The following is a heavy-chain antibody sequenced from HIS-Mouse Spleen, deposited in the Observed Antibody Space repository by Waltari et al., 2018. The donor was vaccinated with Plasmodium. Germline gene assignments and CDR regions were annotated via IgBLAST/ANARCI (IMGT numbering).Heavy chain of an antibody. CDR3: ARDRWLELRAFNN. J-gene: IGHJ3*02. CDR2: ISAYNGNK. D-gene: IGHD1-7*01. CDR1: GYTFTSYG. V-gene: IGHV1-18*01. Sequence: QVQLVQSGAEVKKPGASVKVSCKASGYTFTSYGISLVRQATGQRLEWMGLISAYNGNKNYAKKLQGRVTMTTDTSTSTDYMELGSLRSDDTAVYYCARDRWLELRAFNNWSQGTMVTVSS.